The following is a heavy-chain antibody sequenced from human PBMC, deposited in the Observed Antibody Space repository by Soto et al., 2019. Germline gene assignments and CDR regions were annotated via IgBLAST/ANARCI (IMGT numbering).Heavy chain of an antibody. CDR2: IYWDDDK. CDR1: GFSLTTRPVG. CDR3: AHRQLYNGAWNEGTFDY. V-gene: IGHV2-5*02. J-gene: IGHJ4*02. D-gene: IGHD1-1*01. Sequence: QITLKESGRTLVKPTQTLTLTCTFSGFSLTTRPVGVGWIRQPPGQALEWLALIYWDDDKRYNPSLKTRVTITKDTSKNQEVLTMTNMDPVDTATYYCAHRQLYNGAWNEGTFDYWGQGALVTVSS.